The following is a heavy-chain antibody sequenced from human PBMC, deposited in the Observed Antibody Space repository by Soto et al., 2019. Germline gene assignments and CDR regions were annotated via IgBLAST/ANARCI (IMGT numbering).Heavy chain of an antibody. Sequence: PSETLSLTCTFSGGSISSGGYSWSWIRQPPGKGLEWIGYIYHSGSIYYNPSLKSRVTISVDRSKNQFSLKLSSVTAADTAVYYCARGPPFLPWGQGTLVTVS. CDR2: IYHSGSI. V-gene: IGHV4-30-2*01. J-gene: IGHJ5*02. CDR1: GGSISSGGYS. CDR3: ARGPPFLP. D-gene: IGHD3-3*02.